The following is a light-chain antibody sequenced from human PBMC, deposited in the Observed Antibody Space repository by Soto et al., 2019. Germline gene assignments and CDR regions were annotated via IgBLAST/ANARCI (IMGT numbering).Light chain of an antibody. J-gene: IGKJ1*01. CDR1: QSVRSSY. Sequence: EIVLTQSPGTLYLSPGERATLSCRASQSVRSSYLAWYQQKPGQAPRFLIYGASSRATGIPDRFSGSGSGTDFTLTISRLEPEDFAVYYCQQYGSSPVTFGQGTKVEIK. CDR3: QQYGSSPVT. CDR2: GAS. V-gene: IGKV3-20*01.